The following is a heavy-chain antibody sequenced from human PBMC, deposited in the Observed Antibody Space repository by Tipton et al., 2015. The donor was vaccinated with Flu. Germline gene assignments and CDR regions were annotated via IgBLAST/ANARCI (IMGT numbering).Heavy chain of an antibody. Sequence: TLSLTCTVSGGSISSFYWSWIRQPPGKGLEWIVYIYSSARTNYNSSLESRVTISVGTSKNQFSLNLSSVTAADTAVYYCARDTFRYCSGASCLSDYYYYGMDVWGQGTTVTVSS. CDR2: IYSSART. D-gene: IGHD2-15*01. V-gene: IGHV4-59*01. CDR3: ARDTFRYCSGASCLSDYYYYGMDV. J-gene: IGHJ6*02. CDR1: GGSISSFY.